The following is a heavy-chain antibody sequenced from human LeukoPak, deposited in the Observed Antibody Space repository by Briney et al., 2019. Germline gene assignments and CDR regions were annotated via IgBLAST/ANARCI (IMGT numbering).Heavy chain of an antibody. V-gene: IGHV3-7*01. CDR2: IKQDGSEK. CDR3: ARDSVDITIFGSYYYGMDV. Sequence: AGGSLRLSCAASGFTFSSYAMNWVRQAPGKGLEWVANIKQDGSEKYYVDSVKGRFTISRDNAKNSLYLQMNSLRAEDTAVYYCARDSVDITIFGSYYYGMDVWGQGTTVTVSS. J-gene: IGHJ6*02. D-gene: IGHD3-3*01. CDR1: GFTFSSYA.